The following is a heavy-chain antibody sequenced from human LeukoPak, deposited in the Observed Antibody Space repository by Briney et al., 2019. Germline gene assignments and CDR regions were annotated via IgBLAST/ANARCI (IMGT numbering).Heavy chain of an antibody. Sequence: PSETLSLTCAVYGGSFSGYYWSWIRQPPGQGLEWIGEINHSGSTNYNPSLKSRGTISVDTSKNQFSLKLSSVTAADTAVYYCARRAPYYYGSGSPKTGGRKPNWFDPWGQGTLVTVSS. CDR1: GGSFSGYY. CDR2: INHSGST. CDR3: ARRAPYYYGSGSPKTGGRKPNWFDP. D-gene: IGHD3-10*01. J-gene: IGHJ5*02. V-gene: IGHV4-34*01.